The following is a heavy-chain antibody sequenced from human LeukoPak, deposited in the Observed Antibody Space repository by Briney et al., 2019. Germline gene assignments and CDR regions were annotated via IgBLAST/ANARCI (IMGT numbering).Heavy chain of an antibody. Sequence: SETLSLTCTVSGGSISSYCWSWIRQPPGKGLEWIGYIYYSRSTNYNPSLKSRVTISVDTSKNQFSLKLSSVTAADTAVYYCAASYGSGSYYPIHDYWGQGTLVTVSS. V-gene: IGHV4-59*01. CDR3: AASYGSGSYYPIHDY. J-gene: IGHJ4*02. CDR2: IYYSRST. D-gene: IGHD3-10*01. CDR1: GGSISSYC.